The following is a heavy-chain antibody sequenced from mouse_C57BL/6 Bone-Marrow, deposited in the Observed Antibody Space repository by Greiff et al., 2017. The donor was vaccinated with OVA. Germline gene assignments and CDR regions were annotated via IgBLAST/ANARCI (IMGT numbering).Heavy chain of an antibody. CDR2: ISNGGGST. D-gene: IGHD4-1*02. J-gene: IGHJ3*01. CDR1: GFTFSDYY. V-gene: IGHV5-12*01. CDR3: ARRSQLGQFAY. Sequence: EVMLVESGGGLVQPGGSLKLSCAASGFTFSDYYMYWVRQTPEKRLEWVAYISNGGGSTYYPDTVKGRFTISRDNAKNTLYLQMSRLKSEDTAMYYCARRSQLGQFAYWGQGTLVTVSA.